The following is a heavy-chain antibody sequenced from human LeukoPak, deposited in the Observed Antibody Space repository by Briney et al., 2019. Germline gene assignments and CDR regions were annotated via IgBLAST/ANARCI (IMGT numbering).Heavy chain of an antibody. Sequence: SETLSLTCAVYGGSFSNYYWSWIRQPPGKGLEWIGEINHSGSTNYNPSLKSRVTISVDTSKNQFSLKLSSVTAADTAVYYCARGRRDGYNWYYFDYWGQGTLVTVSS. D-gene: IGHD5-24*01. J-gene: IGHJ4*02. CDR1: GGSFSNYY. CDR3: ARGRRDGYNWYYFDY. CDR2: INHSGST. V-gene: IGHV4-34*01.